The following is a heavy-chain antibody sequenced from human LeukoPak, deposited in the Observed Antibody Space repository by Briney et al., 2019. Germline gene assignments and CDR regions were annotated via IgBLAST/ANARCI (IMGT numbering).Heavy chain of an antibody. CDR2: INHSGST. CDR3: ASTLGYCSGGSCYSGY. CDR1: GGSFSGYY. D-gene: IGHD2-15*01. J-gene: IGHJ4*02. Sequence: PSETLSLTCAVYGGSFSGYYWSWIRQPPGKGLEWIGEINHSGSTNYNPSLKSRVTISVDTSMNQFSLKLSSVTAADTAVYYCASTLGYCSGGSCYSGYGGQGTLVTVSS. V-gene: IGHV4-34*01.